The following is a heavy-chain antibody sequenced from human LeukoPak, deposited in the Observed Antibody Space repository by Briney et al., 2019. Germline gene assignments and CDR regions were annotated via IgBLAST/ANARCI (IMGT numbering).Heavy chain of an antibody. V-gene: IGHV4-39*01. J-gene: IGHJ4*02. CDR1: GGSISSSSYY. CDR3: ARLYYDSSGYYQICYFDY. Sequence: SETLSLISTVSGGSISSSSYYWGWIRQPPGKGLEWIGSIYYSGSTYYNPSLKSRVTISVDTSKNQFSLNLSSVTAADTAVYYCARLYYDSSGYYQICYFDYWGQGTLVTVSS. D-gene: IGHD3-22*01. CDR2: IYYSGST.